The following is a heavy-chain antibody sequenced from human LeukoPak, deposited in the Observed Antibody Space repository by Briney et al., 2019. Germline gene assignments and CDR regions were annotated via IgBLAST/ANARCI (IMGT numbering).Heavy chain of an antibody. Sequence: SETLPLTCTVSGDPISSYSNYKWSWIRQPPGKGLEWIGYIYYHGSTNYNPSLKGRVTFSVDTSKNQFSLKLSSVTAADTAVYYCAREYSAFDYWGQGTLVTVSS. V-gene: IGHV4-61*01. CDR3: AREYSAFDY. D-gene: IGHD6-13*01. CDR1: GDPISSYSNYK. J-gene: IGHJ4*02. CDR2: IYYHGST.